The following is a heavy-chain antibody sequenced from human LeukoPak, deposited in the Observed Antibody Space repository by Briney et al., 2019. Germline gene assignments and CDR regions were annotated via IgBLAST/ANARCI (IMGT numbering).Heavy chain of an antibody. CDR3: ARPNCGGDCYPVNDAFDI. V-gene: IGHV5-51*01. J-gene: IGHJ3*02. CDR2: IYPGDSDT. CDR1: GYSFTSYW. D-gene: IGHD2-21*02. Sequence: GESLKISCKGSGYSFTSYWIGWVRQMPGKGLEWMGIIYPGDSDTRYSPSFQGQVTISADKSISTAYLQWSSLKASGTAMYYCARPNCGGDCYPVNDAFDIWGQGTMVTVSS.